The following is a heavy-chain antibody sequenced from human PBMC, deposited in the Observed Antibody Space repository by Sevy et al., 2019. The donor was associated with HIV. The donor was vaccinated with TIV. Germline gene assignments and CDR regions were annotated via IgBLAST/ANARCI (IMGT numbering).Heavy chain of an antibody. CDR1: GFTFSSYA. V-gene: IGHV3-23*01. J-gene: IGHJ4*02. CDR2: ISGSGGLT. Sequence: GESLKISCAASGFTFSSYAMSWVRQAPGKGLEWVSAISGSGGLTYYADSVKGRFTISRDNSKNTLNLNMNSLRAEDTAVYYCAKAPVVDWESLDYWGQGTLVTVSS. D-gene: IGHD1-26*01. CDR3: AKAPVVDWESLDY.